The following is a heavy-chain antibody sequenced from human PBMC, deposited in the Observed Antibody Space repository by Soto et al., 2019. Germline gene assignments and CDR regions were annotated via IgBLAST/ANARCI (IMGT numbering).Heavy chain of an antibody. CDR3: ARDRGVAPPVAGNTHYYYYMDV. Sequence: ASVKVSCKASGYTFTGYYMHWVRQAPGQGLEWMGWINPNNGNTKYAQKFQGRVTMTRDTSTSTAYLELRSLTSDDTAVYYCARDRGVAPPVAGNTHYYYYMDVWGKGTTVTVS. CDR2: INPNNGNT. CDR1: GYTFTGYY. V-gene: IGHV1-2*02. D-gene: IGHD6-19*01. J-gene: IGHJ6*03.